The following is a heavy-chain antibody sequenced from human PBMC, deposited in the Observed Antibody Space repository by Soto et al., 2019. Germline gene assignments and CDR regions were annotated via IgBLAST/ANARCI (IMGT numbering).Heavy chain of an antibody. V-gene: IGHV1-18*01. CDR3: ARSHCTNGVCFRSNDAFDI. CDR1: GYTFTSYG. D-gene: IGHD2-8*01. J-gene: IGHJ3*02. CDR2: ISAYNGNT. Sequence: GASVKVSCKASGYTFTSYGISWVRQAPGQGLEWMGWISAYNGNTNYAQKLQGRVTMTTDTSTSTAYMELRSLRSDDTAVYYCARSHCTNGVCFRSNDAFDIWGQGTMVT.